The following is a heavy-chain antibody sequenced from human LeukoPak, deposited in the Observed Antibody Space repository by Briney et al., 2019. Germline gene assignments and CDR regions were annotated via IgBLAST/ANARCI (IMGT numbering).Heavy chain of an antibody. CDR2: VSDSGDIT. CDR3: VKVGTTGTNNWFDS. D-gene: IGHD1-1*01. CDR1: GFTFTTYA. V-gene: IGHV3-23*01. J-gene: IGHJ5*01. Sequence: GGSLRLSCAASGFTFTTYAMNWVRQAPGKGLEWVSFVSDSGDITYYTDSVKGRFTISRDNSINTLWLQMGSLRAEDTAVYYCVKVGTTGTNNWFDSWGQGTLVTVSS.